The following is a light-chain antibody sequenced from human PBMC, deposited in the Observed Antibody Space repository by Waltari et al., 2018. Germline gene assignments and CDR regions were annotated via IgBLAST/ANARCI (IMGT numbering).Light chain of an antibody. CDR3: QQRSNWPLFT. J-gene: IGKJ3*01. CDR2: LGS. CDR1: QSLLHSNGYNY. Sequence: DIVMIQSPLSLPVTPGEPASISCRSSQSLLHSNGYNYLDWYLQKPGQSPQLLIYLGSNRASGVPDRFSGSGSGTDFTLKISRVEAEDVGIYYCQQRSNWPLFTFGPGTKVDIK. V-gene: IGKV2-28*01.